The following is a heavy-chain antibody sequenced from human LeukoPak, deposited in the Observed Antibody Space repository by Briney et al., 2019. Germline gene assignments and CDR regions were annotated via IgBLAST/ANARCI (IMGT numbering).Heavy chain of an antibody. CDR2: INHNSGGT. V-gene: IGHV1-2*02. Sequence: PSVKVSCKASVYIFTGYYMHWVRQAPGQGLEWMGWINHNSGGTNYAQKFQGRVTMTGDTSISTAYMELSRLRSDDTAVYYCARVGAFDAFDIWGQGTMVTVSS. J-gene: IGHJ3*02. CDR1: VYIFTGYY. CDR3: ARVGAFDAFDI. D-gene: IGHD1-26*01.